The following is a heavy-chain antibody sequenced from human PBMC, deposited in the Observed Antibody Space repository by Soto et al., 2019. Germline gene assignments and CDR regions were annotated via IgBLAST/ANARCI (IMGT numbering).Heavy chain of an antibody. D-gene: IGHD3-10*01. J-gene: IGHJ6*02. CDR1: GGSISSYY. Sequence: QVQLQESGPGLVKPSETLSLTCTVSGGSISSYYWSWIRQPPGKGLEWIGYIYYSGSTNYNPSLKRRVTISVDTSKNQFSLKLSSVTAADTAVYYCAGGRITMVRGPGYYGMDVWGQGTTVTVSS. CDR3: AGGRITMVRGPGYYGMDV. V-gene: IGHV4-59*01. CDR2: IYYSGST.